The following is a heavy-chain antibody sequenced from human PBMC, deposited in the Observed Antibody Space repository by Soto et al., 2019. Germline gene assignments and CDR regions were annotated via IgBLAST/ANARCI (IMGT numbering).Heavy chain of an antibody. J-gene: IGHJ6*02. CDR2: VSFDGNNQ. Sequence: GGSLRLSCAASGFTFSTHGMHWVRQAPGKGLEWVALVSFDGNNQEYADSVKGRFTISRDNSNNTLYLHMNCLRAEDTAVYYCAREGCSTSSCYFVGMDVWGQGAAVTVSS. D-gene: IGHD2-2*01. V-gene: IGHV3-30*03. CDR1: GFTFSTHG. CDR3: AREGCSTSSCYFVGMDV.